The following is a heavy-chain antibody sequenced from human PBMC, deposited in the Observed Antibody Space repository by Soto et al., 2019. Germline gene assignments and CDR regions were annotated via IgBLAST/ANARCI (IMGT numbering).Heavy chain of an antibody. CDR3: ARDGGKVVVVAATPGWFDP. V-gene: IGHV1-69*08. CDR2: IIPILGIA. CDR1: GGTFSSYT. D-gene: IGHD2-15*01. Sequence: QVQLVQSGAEVKKPGSSVKVSCKASGGTFSSYTISWVRQAPGQGLEWMGRIIPILGIANYALKFQGRVTITADKSTSTAYMELSSLRSEDTAVYYCARDGGKVVVVAATPGWFDPWGQGTLVTVSS. J-gene: IGHJ5*02.